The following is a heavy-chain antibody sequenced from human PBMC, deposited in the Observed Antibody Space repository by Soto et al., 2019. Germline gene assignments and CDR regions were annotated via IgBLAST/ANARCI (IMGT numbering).Heavy chain of an antibody. CDR3: TRDSTTVTTYYYYGMDV. CDR2: IRSKAYGGTT. D-gene: IGHD4-4*01. CDR1: GFTFGDYA. J-gene: IGHJ6*02. V-gene: IGHV3-49*04. Sequence: GGSLRLSCTASGFTFGDYAMSWVRQAPGKGLEWVGFIRSKAYGGTTEYAASVKGRFTISRDDSKSIAYLQMNSLKTEDTAVYYCTRDSTTVTTYYYYGMDVWGQGTTVTVSS.